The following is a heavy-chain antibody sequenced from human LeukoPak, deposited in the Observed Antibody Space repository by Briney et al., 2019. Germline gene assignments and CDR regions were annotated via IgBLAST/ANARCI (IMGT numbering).Heavy chain of an antibody. J-gene: IGHJ5*02. CDR3: ARELSNYVGFDP. CDR1: GGSIRSGDNY. D-gene: IGHD4-11*01. Sequence: RTSETLSLTCTVSGGSIRSGDNYWTWIRQPPGKGLEWIGYIYYSGTTYYNPFLKSRVTISVDTSKNQFSLILSSVTAADTAVYYCARELSNYVGFDPWGQGTLVTVSS. V-gene: IGHV4-30-4*08. CDR2: IYYSGTT.